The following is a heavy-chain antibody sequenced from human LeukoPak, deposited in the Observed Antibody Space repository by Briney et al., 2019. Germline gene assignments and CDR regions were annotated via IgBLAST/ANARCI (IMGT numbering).Heavy chain of an antibody. D-gene: IGHD3-22*01. J-gene: IGHJ4*02. CDR1: GFTFSSYG. CDR2: ISGSGGST. CDR3: ARGGGRGDYNERYYFDY. Sequence: GGSLRLSCAASGFTFSSYGMSWVRQAPGKGLEWVSAISGSGGSTYYADSVKGRFTISRDNSKNTLYLQMNSLRAEDTAVYYCARGGGRGDYNERYYFDYWGQGTLVTVSS. V-gene: IGHV3-23*01.